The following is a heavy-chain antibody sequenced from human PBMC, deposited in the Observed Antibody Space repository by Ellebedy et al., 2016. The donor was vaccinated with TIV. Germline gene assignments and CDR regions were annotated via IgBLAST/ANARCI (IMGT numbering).Heavy chain of an antibody. CDR3: ASTTGQYYYVSSGYYFNYWYFDL. CDR2: IYTSGST. Sequence: MPSETLSLTCTVSACSTSRYYWRWIRQPAGKGLEWIGRIYTSGSTNYNPSLQSRVTMSVDTSKNQFSLKLSSVTAADTAVYFCASTTGQYYYVSSGYYFNYWYFDLWGRGTLVTVSS. D-gene: IGHD3-22*01. V-gene: IGHV4-4*07. CDR1: ACSTSRYY. J-gene: IGHJ2*01.